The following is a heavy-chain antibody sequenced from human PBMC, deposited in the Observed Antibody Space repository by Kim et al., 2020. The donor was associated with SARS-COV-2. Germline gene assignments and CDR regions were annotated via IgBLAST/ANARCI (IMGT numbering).Heavy chain of an antibody. D-gene: IGHD1-26*01. V-gene: IGHV4-34*01. J-gene: IGHJ4*02. CDR2: INHSGST. Sequence: SETLSLTCAVYGGSFSGYYWSWIRQPPGKGLEWIGEINHSGSTNYNPSLKSRVTISVDTSKNQFSLKLSSVTAADTAVYYCAGRQGWGSGSYSPPGYWGQGTLVTVSS. CDR1: GGSFSGYY. CDR3: AGRQGWGSGSYSPPGY.